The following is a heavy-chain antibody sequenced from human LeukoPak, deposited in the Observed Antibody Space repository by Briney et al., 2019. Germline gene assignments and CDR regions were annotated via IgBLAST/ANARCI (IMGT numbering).Heavy chain of an antibody. D-gene: IGHD3-10*01. CDR3: ARGDYGSGSYRYYYYMDV. J-gene: IGHJ6*03. V-gene: IGHV1-8*01. Sequence: ASVKVSCKASGYTFTSYDINWVRQATGQGLEWMGWMNPNSGNTGYAQKFQGRVTMTRNTSISTAYMELSSLRSEDTAVYYCARGDYGSGSYRYYYYMDVWGKGTTATVSS. CDR2: MNPNSGNT. CDR1: GYTFTSYD.